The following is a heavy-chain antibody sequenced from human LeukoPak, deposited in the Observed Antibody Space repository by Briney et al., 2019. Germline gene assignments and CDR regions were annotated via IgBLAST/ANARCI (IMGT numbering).Heavy chain of an antibody. J-gene: IGHJ3*02. Sequence: PSETPSLTCTVSSGSISSYYWSWIRQPPGKGLEWIGYIYYSGSTNYNPSLKSRVTISVDTSKNQFSLKLSSVTAADTAVYYCARDRGVVGAFDIWGQGTMVTVSS. V-gene: IGHV4-59*01. CDR3: ARDRGVVGAFDI. CDR2: IYYSGST. CDR1: SGSISSYY.